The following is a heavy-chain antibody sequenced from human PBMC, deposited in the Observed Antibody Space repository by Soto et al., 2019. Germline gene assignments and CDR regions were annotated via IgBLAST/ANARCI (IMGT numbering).Heavy chain of an antibody. CDR2: INAGNGNT. J-gene: IGHJ6*03. D-gene: IGHD2-2*02. V-gene: IGHV1-3*01. CDR1: GYTFTSYA. Sequence: GASVKVSCKASGYTFTSYAMHWVRQAPGQRLEWMGWINAGNGNTKYSQKFQGRVTITRDTSASTAYMELSSLRSEDTAVYYCARDVNTDYYYYYMDVWGKGTTVTVSS. CDR3: ARDVNTDYYYYYMDV.